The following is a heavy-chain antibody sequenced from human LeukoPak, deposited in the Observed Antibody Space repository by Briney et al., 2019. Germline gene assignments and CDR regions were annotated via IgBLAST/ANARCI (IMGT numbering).Heavy chain of an antibody. CDR1: GLMFRDYW. CDR3: TREEWFHFDY. V-gene: IGHV3-7*03. J-gene: IGHJ4*02. Sequence: QPGGSLRLSCVVSGLMFRDYWMTWVRQTPGKGPGWVATIKPDGSEKYYMDSVEGRLTVSRDNAKNSLYLQMNSLRAEDTAIYYCTREEWFHFDYWGQGVLVTVSS. D-gene: IGHD3-3*01. CDR2: IKPDGSEK.